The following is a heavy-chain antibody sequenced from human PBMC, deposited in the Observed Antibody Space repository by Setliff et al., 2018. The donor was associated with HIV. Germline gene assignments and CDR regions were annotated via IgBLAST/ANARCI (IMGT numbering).Heavy chain of an antibody. CDR2: IKQDGSEK. CDR3: ARDSSSWYEFYFDC. D-gene: IGHD6-13*01. CDR1: GFTLSGYW. Sequence: GGSLRLSCAASGFTLSGYWLSWVRQAPGKGREWVASIKQDGSEKYYVDSVKGRFTISRDNAKNSLYLQMNSLRAEDTAVYYCARDSSSWYEFYFDCWGQGTLVTVSS. V-gene: IGHV3-7*01. J-gene: IGHJ4*02.